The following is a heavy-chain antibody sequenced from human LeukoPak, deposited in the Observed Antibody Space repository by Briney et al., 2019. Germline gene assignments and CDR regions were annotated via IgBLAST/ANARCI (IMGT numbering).Heavy chain of an antibody. CDR3: VRGGSPPTSTWSLDE. D-gene: IGHD2-2*01. CDR1: GFTFSGFG. V-gene: IGHV3-30*03. Sequence: GGSLRLPCVVSGFTFSGFGMHWVRQAPGKGLEWVAVISYNARHEYYRDSVKGRFSISRDNSKNTVSLQMDSLTIEDTAVYYCVRGGSPPTSTWSLDEWGQGTLVSVSS. CDR2: ISYNARHE. J-gene: IGHJ4*02.